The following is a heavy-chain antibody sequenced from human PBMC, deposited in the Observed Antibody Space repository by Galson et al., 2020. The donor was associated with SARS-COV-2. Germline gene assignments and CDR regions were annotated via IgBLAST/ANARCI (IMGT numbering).Heavy chain of an antibody. D-gene: IGHD5-12*01. CDR2: IKQDGREK. CDR3: ARDNWDGYDDYFDY. Sequence: GGSLRLSCAASGFTFSSYWMSWVRQAPGKGLEWVANIKQDGREKYYVDSVKGRFTISRDNAKNSLYLQMKSLRAEDTAVYYCARDNWDGYDDYFDYWGLGTLVTVSS. CDR1: GFTFSSYW. J-gene: IGHJ4*02. V-gene: IGHV3-7*01.